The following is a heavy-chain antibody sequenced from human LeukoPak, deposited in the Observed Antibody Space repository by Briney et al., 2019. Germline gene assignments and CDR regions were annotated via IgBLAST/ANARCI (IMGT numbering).Heavy chain of an antibody. D-gene: IGHD3-10*01. CDR3: ARAVGSGSFPTYYYYTDV. V-gene: IGHV4-4*07. J-gene: IGHJ6*03. CDR1: GGSISSYY. CDR2: IYTSGST. Sequence: SETLSLTCTVSGGSISSYYWSWIRQPAGKGLEWIGRIYTSGSTNYNPSRKSRVTMSVDTSKNQCSLKLSSVTAADTAVDYCARAVGSGSFPTYYYYTDVWGKGTTVTISS.